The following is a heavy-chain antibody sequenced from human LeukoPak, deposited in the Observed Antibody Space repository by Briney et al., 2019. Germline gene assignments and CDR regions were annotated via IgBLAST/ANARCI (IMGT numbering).Heavy chain of an antibody. Sequence: PGGSLRLSCAASGFIVSSNYMSWVRQAPGKGLEWVSVIYSGGRTYYADSVKGRFTISRDNAKNSLYLQMNSLRAEDTAVYYCARLGSLCRNGVCYGGWGQGILVTVSS. CDR1: GFIVSSNY. J-gene: IGHJ4*02. V-gene: IGHV3-53*01. CDR3: ARLGSLCRNGVCYGG. CDR2: IYSGGRT. D-gene: IGHD2-8*01.